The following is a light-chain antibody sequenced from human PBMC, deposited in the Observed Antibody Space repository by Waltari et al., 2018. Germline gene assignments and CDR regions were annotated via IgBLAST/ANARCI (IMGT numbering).Light chain of an antibody. CDR3: QHYDSYSAT. J-gene: IGKJ4*02. Sequence: DIQMTQPPSTLSASVGDRVTSTWASQSITRWLAWYQQKAGKAPKLLIYKASILESGVPSRFSGGGSGTEFTLTISSLQPDDFATYYCQHYDSYSATFGRGTKVEIK. V-gene: IGKV1-5*03. CDR2: KAS. CDR1: QSITRW.